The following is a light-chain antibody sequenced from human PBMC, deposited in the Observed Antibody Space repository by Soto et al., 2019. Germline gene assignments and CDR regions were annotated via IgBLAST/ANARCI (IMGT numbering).Light chain of an antibody. V-gene: IGLV2-8*01. CDR1: SSDVGDYNH. CDR3: SSYAGSSSNSYV. CDR2: EVS. J-gene: IGLJ1*01. Sequence: QSVLTQTPSASWSPGQSVTISCTGTSSDVGDYNHVSWYQQHPGKAPKLMIYEVSKRPSGVPDRFSGSKSGNTASLTVSGLQAEDEADYYCSSYAGSSSNSYVFGTGTKVTVL.